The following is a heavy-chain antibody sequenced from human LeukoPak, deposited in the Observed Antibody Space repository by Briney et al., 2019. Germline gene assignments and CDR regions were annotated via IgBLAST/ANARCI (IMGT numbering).Heavy chain of an antibody. D-gene: IGHD3-9*01. J-gene: IGHJ4*02. Sequence: SETLSLTCAVYGGSFSGYYWSWIRQPPVKGLEWIGEINHSGSTNYNPSLKSRVTISVDTSKNQFSLKLSSVTAADTAVYYCARVRDNLRYFDWLSVYYFDYWGQGTLVTVSS. CDR1: GGSFSGYY. CDR2: INHSGST. V-gene: IGHV4-34*01. CDR3: ARVRDNLRYFDWLSVYYFDY.